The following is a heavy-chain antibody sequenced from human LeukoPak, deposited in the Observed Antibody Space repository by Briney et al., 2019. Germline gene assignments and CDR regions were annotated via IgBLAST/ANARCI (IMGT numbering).Heavy chain of an antibody. D-gene: IGHD6-13*01. V-gene: IGHV3-23*01. CDR1: GFTFSSYG. Sequence: GGSLRLSCAASGFTFSSYGMSWVRQAPGKGLEWGSSISGSGDSTYYADFVKGRFTISRDNSKNTLYLQMNSLRAEDTAVYYCAKDRGGSSWSQVFDYWGQGNLVTVSS. CDR2: ISGSGDST. CDR3: AKDRGGSSWSQVFDY. J-gene: IGHJ4*02.